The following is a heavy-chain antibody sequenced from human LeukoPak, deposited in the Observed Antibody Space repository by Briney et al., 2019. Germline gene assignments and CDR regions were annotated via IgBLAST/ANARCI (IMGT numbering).Heavy chain of an antibody. CDR1: GFTFSRYM. V-gene: IGHV3-21*01. CDR3: ARGHHYYDSSAYYY. J-gene: IGHJ4*02. D-gene: IGHD3-22*01. CDR2: ISTSSSYI. Sequence: VGSLRLSCAASGFTFSRYMMNWVRQAPGKGLEWVSSISTSSSYIYYADSVKGRFTISRDTAKNTLYLQMNSLRAEDTAVYYCARGHHYYDSSAYYYWGQGTLVTVSS.